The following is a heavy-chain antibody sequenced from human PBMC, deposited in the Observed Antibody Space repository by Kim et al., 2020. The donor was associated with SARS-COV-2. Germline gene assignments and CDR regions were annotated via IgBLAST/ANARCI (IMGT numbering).Heavy chain of an antibody. J-gene: IGHJ4*02. CDR1: GYTFTSYG. D-gene: IGHD6-25*01. CDR3: ARRPDQGAAPGLLDY. V-gene: IGHV1-3*01. CDR2: INAGNGNT. Sequence: ASVKVSCKASGYTFTSYGIHWVRQAPGQRLEWMGWINAGNGNTRYSEKIQGRVTFTRDTSASTAYMELSSLRSEDTAAYYCARRPDQGAAPGLLDYWGQGTLVTVSS.